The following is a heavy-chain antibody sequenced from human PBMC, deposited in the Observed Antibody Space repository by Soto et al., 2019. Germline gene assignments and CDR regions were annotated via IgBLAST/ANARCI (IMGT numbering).Heavy chain of an antibody. CDR1: GGSFSGYY. CDR2: INHSGST. CDR3: ARGRNDYVWGSYRYPTPFDY. D-gene: IGHD3-16*02. J-gene: IGHJ4*02. V-gene: IGHV4-34*01. Sequence: PSETLSLTCAVYGGSFSGYYWSGIRQPPGKGLEWIGEINHSGSTNYNPSLKSRVTISVDTSKNQFSLKLSSVTAADTAVYYCARGRNDYVWGSYRYPTPFDYWGQGTLVTVSS.